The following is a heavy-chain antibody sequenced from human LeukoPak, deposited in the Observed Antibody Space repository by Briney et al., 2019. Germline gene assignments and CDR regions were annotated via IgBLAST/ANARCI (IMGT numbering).Heavy chain of an antibody. V-gene: IGHV3-30-3*01. CDR1: GFTFSSYA. Sequence: GGSLRPSCAASGFTFSSYAMHWVRQAPGKGLEWVAVISYDGGNKYYTDSVQGRFTISRDNSKNTLYLQMNSLRAEDTAVYYCARDTPDYYGSGSYWHYFDYWGQGTLVTVSS. J-gene: IGHJ4*02. CDR2: ISYDGGNK. D-gene: IGHD3-10*01. CDR3: ARDTPDYYGSGSYWHYFDY.